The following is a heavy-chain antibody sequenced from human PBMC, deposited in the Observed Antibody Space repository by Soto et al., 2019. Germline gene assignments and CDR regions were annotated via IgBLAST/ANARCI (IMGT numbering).Heavy chain of an antibody. CDR1: GGSFSISY. J-gene: IGHJ6*02. CDR3: ARRGGTSMDV. Sequence: SETPSLSRAVYGGSFSISYWSWIRQPPGKGLEWIGEINHSGSTNYNPSLKSRVNISVDTSKNQFSLKLSSVTAADTAGYYCARRGGTSMDVWGQGTTVTVSS. V-gene: IGHV4-34*01. D-gene: IGHD1-26*01. CDR2: INHSGST.